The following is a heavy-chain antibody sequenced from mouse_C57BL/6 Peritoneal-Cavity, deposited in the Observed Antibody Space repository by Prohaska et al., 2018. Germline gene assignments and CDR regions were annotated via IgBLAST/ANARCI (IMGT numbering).Heavy chain of an antibody. CDR3: ARVRSNYFDY. D-gene: IGHD1-1*01. J-gene: IGHJ2*01. V-gene: IGHV1-42*01. CDR2: INPSTGGT. CDR1: GYSFTGYY. Sequence: SCKASGYSFTGYYMNWVKQSPEKSLEWIGEINPSTGGTTYNQKFKAKATLTVDKSYSTAYMQLKSLTSEDSAVYYCARVRSNYFDYWGQGTTLTVSS.